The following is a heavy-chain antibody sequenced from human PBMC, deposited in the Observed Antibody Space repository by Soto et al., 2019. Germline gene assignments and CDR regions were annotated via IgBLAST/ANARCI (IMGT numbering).Heavy chain of an antibody. CDR1: GFTFSGYG. D-gene: IGHD6-19*01. V-gene: IGHV3-30*18. Sequence: QVQLVESGGGVVQPGTSLRLSCAASGFTFSGYGVHWVRQAPGKGLEWVATISYDETATYYSDSVKGRFTISRDNSKNTLLLQMNSLRTEDKAMYYCANGSEWLVTWDFDYWGQGTLVTVSS. J-gene: IGHJ4*02. CDR2: ISYDETAT. CDR3: ANGSEWLVTWDFDY.